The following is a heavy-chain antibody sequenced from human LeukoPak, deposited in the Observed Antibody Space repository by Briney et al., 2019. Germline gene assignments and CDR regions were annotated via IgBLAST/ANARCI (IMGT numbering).Heavy chain of an antibody. D-gene: IGHD3-22*01. Sequence: GSLRLSCAASGFTFSSYSMNWVRQAPGKGLEWVSSISSSSSYIYCADSVKGRFTISRDNAKNSLYLQMNSLRAEDTAVYYCARVVTMIVVFDAFDIWGQGTMVTVSS. CDR1: GFTFSSYS. CDR3: ARVVTMIVVFDAFDI. CDR2: ISSSSSYI. V-gene: IGHV3-21*01. J-gene: IGHJ3*02.